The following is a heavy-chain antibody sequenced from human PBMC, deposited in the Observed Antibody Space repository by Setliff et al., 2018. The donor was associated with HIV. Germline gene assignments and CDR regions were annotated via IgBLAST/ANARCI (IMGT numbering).Heavy chain of an antibody. V-gene: IGHV3-7*01. J-gene: IGHJ4*02. D-gene: IGHD1-26*01. CDR2: IKTDGSEK. CDR3: AAVFTGEPGRSLDY. CDR1: GFVFSTYW. Sequence: GGSLRLSCAASGFVFSTYWMSWVRQAPGKGPEWVANIKTDGSEKYYVDSVKGRFTISRDNAKNSLYLQMNSLRVEDTALYYCAAVFTGEPGRSLDYWGQGTPVTVSS.